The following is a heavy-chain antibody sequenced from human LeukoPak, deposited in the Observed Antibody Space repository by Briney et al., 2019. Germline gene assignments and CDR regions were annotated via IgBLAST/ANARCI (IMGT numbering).Heavy chain of an antibody. J-gene: IGHJ6*02. V-gene: IGHV4-34*01. CDR2: INHGGST. Sequence: SETLSLTCAVYGGSFSGYYWSWIRQPPGKGLEWIGEINHGGSTNYNPSLKSRVTISVDASKNQFSLSLSSVTAADTAVYFCAREGRDYDSLGRMDVWGQGTTVTVSS. D-gene: IGHD3-16*01. CDR3: AREGRDYDSLGRMDV. CDR1: GGSFSGYY.